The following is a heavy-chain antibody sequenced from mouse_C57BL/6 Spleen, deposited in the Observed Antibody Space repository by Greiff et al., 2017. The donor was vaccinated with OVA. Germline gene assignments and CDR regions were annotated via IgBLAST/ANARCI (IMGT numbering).Heavy chain of an antibody. J-gene: IGHJ4*01. CDR3: ARREPFFYAMDY. CDR1: GYTFTDYY. Sequence: EVQLQQSGPELVKPGASVKISCKASGYTFTDYYMNWVKQSPGKSLEWIGDINPNNGGTSYNQKFKGKATLTVDKSSSTAYMELRSLTSEDSAVYYCARREPFFYAMDYWGQGTSVTVSS. CDR2: INPNNGGT. V-gene: IGHV1-26*01.